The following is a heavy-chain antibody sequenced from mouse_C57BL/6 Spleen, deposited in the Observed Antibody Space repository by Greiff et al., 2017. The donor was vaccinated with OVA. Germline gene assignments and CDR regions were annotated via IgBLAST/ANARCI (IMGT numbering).Heavy chain of an antibody. D-gene: IGHD1-1*01. Sequence: QVQLKQPGAELVKPGASVKLSCKASGYTFTSYWMQWVKQRPGQGLEWIGEIDPSDSYTNYNQKFKGKATLTVDTSSSTAYMQLSSLTSEDSAVYYCARRGTTVVDYWGQGTTLTVSS. CDR1: GYTFTSYW. CDR2: IDPSDSYT. V-gene: IGHV1-50*01. CDR3: ARRGTTVVDY. J-gene: IGHJ2*01.